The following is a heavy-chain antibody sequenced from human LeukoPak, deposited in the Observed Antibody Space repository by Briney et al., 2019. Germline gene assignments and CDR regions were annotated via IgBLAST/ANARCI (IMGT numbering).Heavy chain of an antibody. CDR3: ARDYYYYGMDV. CDR1: GGSISSGGYS. J-gene: IGHJ6*02. Sequence: PSETLSLTCAVSGGSISSGGYSWSWIRQPPGKGLEWIGEINHSGSTNYNPSLKSRVTISVDTSKNQFSLKLSSVTAADTAVYYCARDYYYYGMDVWGQGTTVTVSS. CDR2: INHSGST. V-gene: IGHV4-34*01.